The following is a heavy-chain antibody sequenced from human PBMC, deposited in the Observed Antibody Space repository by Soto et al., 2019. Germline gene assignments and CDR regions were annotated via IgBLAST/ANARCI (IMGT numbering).Heavy chain of an antibody. V-gene: IGHV1-69*06. Sequence: SVKVSCKASGGTFSSYAISWVRQAPGQGLEWMGGIIPIFGTANYSPSFQGQVTISADKSISTAYLRWSSLQASDTAMYYCARIRIPLYYFDFWGQGTPVTVSS. CDR3: ARIRIPLYYFDF. CDR1: GGTFSSYA. CDR2: IIPIFGTA. J-gene: IGHJ4*02. D-gene: IGHD5-18*01.